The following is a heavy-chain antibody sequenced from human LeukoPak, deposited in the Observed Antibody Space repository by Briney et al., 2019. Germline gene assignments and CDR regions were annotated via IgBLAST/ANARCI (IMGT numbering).Heavy chain of an antibody. CDR3: ARQARWELIDY. CDR1: GYRFTSYW. D-gene: IGHD1-26*01. J-gene: IGHJ4*02. CDR2: IYPGDSDT. V-gene: IGHV5-51*01. Sequence: GGSLKISCKGSGYRFTSYWVGWVRQMPGKGLEWMGIIYPGDSDTRYSPSFQGQVTISADKSISTAYLQWSSLKASDTAMYYCARQARWELIDYWGQGTLVTVSS.